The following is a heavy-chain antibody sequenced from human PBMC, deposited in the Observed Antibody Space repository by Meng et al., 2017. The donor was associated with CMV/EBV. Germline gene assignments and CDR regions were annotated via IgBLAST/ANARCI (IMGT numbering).Heavy chain of an antibody. CDR3: AKDGSDWPLYFDD. Sequence: EASGFTFSRFWMSWVRQAPGKGLEWVANIKQDGSEKNYVDSVKGRFTISRENAKSSLYLQMNSLRAEDTAVYYCAKDGSDWPLYFDDWGQGTLVTVSS. V-gene: IGHV3-7*03. J-gene: IGHJ4*02. CDR2: IKQDGSEK. CDR1: GFTFSRFW. D-gene: IGHD2-21*01.